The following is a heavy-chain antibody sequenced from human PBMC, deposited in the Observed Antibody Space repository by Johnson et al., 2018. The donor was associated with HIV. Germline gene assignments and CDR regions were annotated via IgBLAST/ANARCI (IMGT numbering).Heavy chain of an antibody. CDR1: GFSFSNYA. V-gene: IGHV3-30-3*01. CDR2: ISYDGSNK. Sequence: QMLLVESGGGVVQPERSLRLSCAASGFSFSNYAIHWVRQAPGKGLECVAAISYDGSNKYYADSVKGRFTISRDNSKNTLYLQMNSLRAEDTAVYYCASTGSGSDDAFDIWGQGTMVTVS. J-gene: IGHJ3*02. D-gene: IGHD3-10*01. CDR3: ASTGSGSDDAFDI.